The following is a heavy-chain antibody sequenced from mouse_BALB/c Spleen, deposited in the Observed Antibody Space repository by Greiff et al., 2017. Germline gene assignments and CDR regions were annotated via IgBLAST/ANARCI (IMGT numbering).Heavy chain of an antibody. CDR2: ISSGSSTI. Sequence: EVHLVESGGGLVQPGGSRKLSCAASGFTFSSFGMHWVRQAPEKGLEWVAYISSGSSTIYYADTVKGRFTISRDNPKNTLFLQMTSLRSEDTVMYYCARSRAYYGSSSYAMDYWGQGTSVTVSS. CDR1: GFTFSSFG. J-gene: IGHJ4*01. CDR3: ARSRAYYGSSSYAMDY. V-gene: IGHV5-17*02. D-gene: IGHD1-1*01.